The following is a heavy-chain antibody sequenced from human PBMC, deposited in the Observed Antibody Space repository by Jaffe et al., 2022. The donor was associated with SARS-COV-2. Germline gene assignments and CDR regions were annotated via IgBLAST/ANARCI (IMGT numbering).Heavy chain of an antibody. D-gene: IGHD1-1*01. V-gene: IGHV4-61*02. Sequence: QVQLQESGPGLVKPSQTLSLTCTVSGGSIRSGPYYWTWIRQPAGKGLEWIGRIYTRGNTNYNPSLKSRVTISVDTSKNQFSLKLTSVTAADTAVYYCARERTTMDNYYYYYGMDVWGQGTSVTVS. CDR3: ARERTTMDNYYYYYGMDV. CDR2: IYTRGNT. CDR1: GGSIRSGPYY. J-gene: IGHJ6*02.